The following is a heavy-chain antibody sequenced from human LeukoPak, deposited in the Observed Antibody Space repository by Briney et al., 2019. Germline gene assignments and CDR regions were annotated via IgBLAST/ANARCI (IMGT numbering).Heavy chain of an antibody. D-gene: IGHD1-7*01. CDR3: ASITGTTRWFDP. J-gene: IGHJ5*02. CDR2: IYYSGST. Sequence: SQTPSLTCIVSGGSISSGGYYWSWIRQHPGKGLEWIGYIYYSGSTYYNPSLKSRVTISVDTSKNQFSLKLSSVTAADTAVYYCASITGTTRWFDPWGQGTLVTVSS. V-gene: IGHV4-31*03. CDR1: GGSISSGGYY.